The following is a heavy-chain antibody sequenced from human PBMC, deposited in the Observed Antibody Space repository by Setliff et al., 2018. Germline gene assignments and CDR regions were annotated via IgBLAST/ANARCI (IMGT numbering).Heavy chain of an antibody. V-gene: IGHV3-74*01. J-gene: IGHJ3*02. D-gene: IGHD3-22*01. Sequence: GGSLRLSCAASGFTFSSYWMHWVRQAPGRGLVWVSRINSDGSTTNYADSVKGRFTISRDNAKNTLYLQMNSLRAEDTALYYCARATPPNYYDSSGYYDRDAFDIWGQGTMVTVSS. CDR1: GFTFSSYW. CDR2: INSDGSTT. CDR3: ARATPPNYYDSSGYYDRDAFDI.